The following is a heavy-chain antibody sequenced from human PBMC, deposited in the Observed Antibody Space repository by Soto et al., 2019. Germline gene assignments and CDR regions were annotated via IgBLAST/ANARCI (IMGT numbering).Heavy chain of an antibody. V-gene: IGHV2-26*01. CDR2: IFSNDEK. CDR1: GFSLSNARMG. CDR3: ARLRSKVWSGSVYQSWYFDL. D-gene: IGHD3-3*01. Sequence: QVTLKESGPVLVKPTETLTLTCTVSGFSLSNARMGVSWIRQPPGKALEWLAHIFSNDEKSYSTSLKSRLTISKDTSKSQVVLTMTNMDPVDTATYYCARLRSKVWSGSVYQSWYFDLWGRGTLVTVSS. J-gene: IGHJ2*01.